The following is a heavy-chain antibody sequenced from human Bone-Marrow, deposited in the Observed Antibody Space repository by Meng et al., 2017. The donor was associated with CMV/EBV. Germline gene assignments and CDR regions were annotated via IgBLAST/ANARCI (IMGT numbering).Heavy chain of an antibody. CDR1: GFTFSSYW. CDR2: IKQDGSEK. CDR3: ARLEYYDFWSGYSPYYYGMDV. D-gene: IGHD3-3*01. V-gene: IGHV3-7*01. Sequence: GESLKISCAASGFTFSSYWMSWVRQAPGKGLEWVANIKQDGSEKYYVDSVKGRFTISRDNAKNSLYLQMNSLRAEDTAVYYCARLEYYDFWSGYSPYYYGMDVWGQGTTVTVSS. J-gene: IGHJ6*02.